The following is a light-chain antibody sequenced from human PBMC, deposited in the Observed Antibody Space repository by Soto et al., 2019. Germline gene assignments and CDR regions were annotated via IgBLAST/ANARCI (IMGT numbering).Light chain of an antibody. CDR1: QNVLYSSNNKNY. J-gene: IGKJ4*01. Sequence: DIVMTQSPDSLAVSLGERATINCESSQNVLYSSNNKNYLAWYQQKPGQPPKLLIYWASTRESGVPDRFSGSGSGTVFTLTIRSLQAEDVAVYYCQQYYSSPLTFGGGTKVEIK. CDR2: WAS. V-gene: IGKV4-1*01. CDR3: QQYYSSPLT.